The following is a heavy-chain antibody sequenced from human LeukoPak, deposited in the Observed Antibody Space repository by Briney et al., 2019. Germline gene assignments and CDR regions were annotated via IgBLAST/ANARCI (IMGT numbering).Heavy chain of an antibody. Sequence: PGGSLRLSCAASGFTFSSYGMHCVRQAPGKGLEWVAVISYDGSNKYYADSVKGRFTISRDNSKNTLYLQMNSLRAEDTAVYYCATGPIVGATSFLDYWGQGTLVTVSS. V-gene: IGHV3-30*03. CDR2: ISYDGSNK. D-gene: IGHD1-26*01. CDR1: GFTFSSYG. J-gene: IGHJ4*02. CDR3: ATGPIVGATSFLDY.